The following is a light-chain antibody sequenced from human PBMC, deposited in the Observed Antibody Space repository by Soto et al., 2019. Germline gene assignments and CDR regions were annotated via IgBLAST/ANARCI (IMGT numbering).Light chain of an antibody. J-gene: IGKJ1*01. V-gene: IGKV1-27*01. Sequence: DIQMTQSPSSLSASVGDRVTITCRASQGISTYLAWYQQKPGKVPKLLIYDASTLQSGVPSRFSGSGSGTEFTLTISSLQPEDVATYYCQKYNIAPRTFGQGTKVEIK. CDR1: QGISTY. CDR2: DAS. CDR3: QKYNIAPRT.